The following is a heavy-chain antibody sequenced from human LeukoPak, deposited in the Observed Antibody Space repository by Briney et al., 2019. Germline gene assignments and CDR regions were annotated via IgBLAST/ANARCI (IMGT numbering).Heavy chain of an antibody. D-gene: IGHD3-22*01. J-gene: IGHJ4*02. Sequence: ASVKVSCKASGYTFTSYGISWVRQAPGQGLEWMGWISAYNGNTNYAQKLQGRVTMTTDTSTSTAYMELRSLRSDDTAVYYCASPYYDSSGYYYLGYWGQGTLVTVSS. CDR3: ASPYYDSSGYYYLGY. V-gene: IGHV1-18*01. CDR2: ISAYNGNT. CDR1: GYTFTSYG.